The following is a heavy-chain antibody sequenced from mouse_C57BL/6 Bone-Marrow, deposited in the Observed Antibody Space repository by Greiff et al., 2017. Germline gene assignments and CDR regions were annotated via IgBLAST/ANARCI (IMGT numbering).Heavy chain of an antibody. CDR1: GFNIKDDY. CDR3: TTNYGSGYFDV. V-gene: IGHV14-4*01. D-gene: IGHD1-1*01. CDR2: IDPENGDT. Sequence: EVQLVESGAELVRPGASVKLSCTASGFNIKDDYMHWVKQRPEQGLEWIGWIDPENGDTEYASKFQGKATITADTSSNTAYLQLSSLTSEDTAVYYCTTNYGSGYFDVWGTGTTVTVSS. J-gene: IGHJ1*03.